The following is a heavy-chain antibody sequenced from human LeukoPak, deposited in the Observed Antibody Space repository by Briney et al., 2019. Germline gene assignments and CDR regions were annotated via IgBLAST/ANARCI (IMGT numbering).Heavy chain of an antibody. CDR3: ARATYYYDSGGGNWFDP. D-gene: IGHD3-22*01. CDR1: GYTFTSYD. Sequence: ASVKVSCKASGYTFTSYDINWVRQATGQGLEWMGWMNPNSGNTGYAQKFQGRVTMTRNTSISTAYMELSSLRSEDTAVYYCARATYYYDSGGGNWFDPWGQGTLVTVSS. CDR2: MNPNSGNT. J-gene: IGHJ5*02. V-gene: IGHV1-8*01.